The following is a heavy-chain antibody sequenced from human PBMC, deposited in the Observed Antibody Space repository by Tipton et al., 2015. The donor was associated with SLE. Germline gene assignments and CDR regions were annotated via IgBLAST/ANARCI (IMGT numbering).Heavy chain of an antibody. J-gene: IGHJ5*02. CDR3: ARGGSESYYTYWFDP. V-gene: IGHV3-74*01. CDR1: GFTFSSYW. CDR2: INSDGSST. Sequence: SLRLSCAASGFTFSSYWMHWVRQAPGKGLVWVSRINSDGSSTSYADSVKGRFTISRDSSKNTMYLHMNSLRAEDTAVYYCARGGSESYYTYWFDPWGQGTLVNVSS. D-gene: IGHD3-10*01.